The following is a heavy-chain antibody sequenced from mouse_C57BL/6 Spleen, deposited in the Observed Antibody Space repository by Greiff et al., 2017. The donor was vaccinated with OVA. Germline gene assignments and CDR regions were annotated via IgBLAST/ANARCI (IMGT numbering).Heavy chain of an antibody. V-gene: IGHV2-2*01. CDR1: GFSLTSYG. CDR2: IWSGGST. J-gene: IGHJ2*01. D-gene: IGHD2-5*01. CDR3: ARRGYYSNYLDY. Sequence: VKVVESGPGLVQPSQSLSITCTVSGFSLTSYGVHWVRQSPGKGLEWLGVIWSGGSTDYNAAFISRLSISKDNSKSQVFFKMNSLQADDTAIYYCARRGYYSNYLDYWGQGTTLTVSS.